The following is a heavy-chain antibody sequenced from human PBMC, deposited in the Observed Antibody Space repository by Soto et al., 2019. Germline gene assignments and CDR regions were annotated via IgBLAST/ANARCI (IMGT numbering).Heavy chain of an antibody. J-gene: IGHJ6*02. V-gene: IGHV4-30-2*01. CDR3: AGGHYGGHGLDV. D-gene: IGHD4-17*01. CDR2: IYLTGIT. CDR1: GGALRSGGFA. Sequence: SETQSLTCPVSGGALRSGGFACTWIRQPPGKGLEWIGHIYLTGITYYNPSLKSRVTLSVDRSKNQFSLTLSSVTAADTAVYYCAGGHYGGHGLDVWGQGTTVT.